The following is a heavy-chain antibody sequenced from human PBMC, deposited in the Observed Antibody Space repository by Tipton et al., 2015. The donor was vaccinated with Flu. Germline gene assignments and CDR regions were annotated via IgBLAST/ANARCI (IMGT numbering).Heavy chain of an antibody. CDR1: GYTFFRYS. D-gene: IGHD1-14*01. V-gene: IGHV1-18*01. Sequence: QSGAEVKKPGASVKISCKTSGYTFFRYSLNWVRQAPGQGLEWLGWISTYTGHTNYTQKFQGRVSMTTDTSTSTAYMELRSLRSDDTAIYHCARIGSIGTSSHWGQGTQVTVSS. CDR2: ISTYTGHT. J-gene: IGHJ4*02. CDR3: ARIGSIGTSSH.